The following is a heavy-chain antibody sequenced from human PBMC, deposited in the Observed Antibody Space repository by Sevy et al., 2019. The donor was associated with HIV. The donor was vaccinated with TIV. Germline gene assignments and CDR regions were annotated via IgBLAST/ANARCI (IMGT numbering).Heavy chain of an antibody. CDR2: INHSGST. D-gene: IGHD5-18*01. V-gene: IGHV4-34*01. CDR3: ARGVGNSYGYDPDY. Sequence: SETLSLTCAVYRGSFSGYYWSWIRQPPGKGLEWIGEINHSGSTTYNPSLKSRVTISVDTSKNQFSLRLTSVTAADTAVYYCARGVGNSYGYDPDYWGQGTLVTVSS. J-gene: IGHJ4*02. CDR1: RGSFSGYY.